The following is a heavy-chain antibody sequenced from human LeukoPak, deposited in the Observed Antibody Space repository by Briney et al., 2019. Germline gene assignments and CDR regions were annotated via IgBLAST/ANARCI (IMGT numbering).Heavy chain of an antibody. V-gene: IGHV4-59*01. Sequence: SETLSLTCTVSGASLSSYYCSWIRQSPGKGLEWIGLISYSGSTKYNSSLESRVTISTDTSKSQCSLKLSSVTAADTAVYYCVRGAGWLPDYWGQGTLVNVSS. CDR1: GASLSSYY. CDR3: VRGAGWLPDY. J-gene: IGHJ4*02. CDR2: ISYSGST. D-gene: IGHD5-24*01.